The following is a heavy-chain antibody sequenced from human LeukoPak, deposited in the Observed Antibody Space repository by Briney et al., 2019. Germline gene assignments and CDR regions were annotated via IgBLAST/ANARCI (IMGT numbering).Heavy chain of an antibody. Sequence: SETLSLTCTVSGGSISSYYWSWIRQPPGKGLEWIGYIYYSGSTNYNPSLKSRVTISVDTSKNQFSLKLSSVTAADTAVYYCARDLSLYCSGGSCYSLNYWGQGTLVTVSS. J-gene: IGHJ4*02. V-gene: IGHV4-59*01. CDR1: GGSISSYY. CDR3: ARDLSLYCSGGSCYSLNY. CDR2: IYYSGST. D-gene: IGHD2-15*01.